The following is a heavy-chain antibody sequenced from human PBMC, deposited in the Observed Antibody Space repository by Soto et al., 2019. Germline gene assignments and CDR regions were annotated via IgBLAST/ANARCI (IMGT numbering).Heavy chain of an antibody. CDR2: FGHDGEST. Sequence: GGSLRLSCAASGFTFGSYSMHWVRQAPGKGLEWVAGFGHDGESTFYADSVRGRLTISRDNFKNMIFLQMDSLRVEDTAMYFCAKIVGRIVGATTGPLDIWGSGTLVTVSS. CDR3: AKIVGRIVGATTGPLDI. CDR1: GFTFGSYS. V-gene: IGHV3-23*01. D-gene: IGHD1-26*01. J-gene: IGHJ3*02.